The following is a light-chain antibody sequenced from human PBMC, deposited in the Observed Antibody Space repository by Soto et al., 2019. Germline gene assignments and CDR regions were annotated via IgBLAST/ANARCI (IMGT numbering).Light chain of an antibody. CDR2: AAS. J-gene: IGKJ4*01. CDR3: QQYGSSPLT. Sequence: SVLEQAPGPLSLSPGAGATPSCSASQSVSSSYLAWYQQKPGQAPRLLSYAASSRATGIPDRFSGSGSATDFTLTISRLEPEDFAVYYCQQYGSSPLTFGGGTKVDIK. V-gene: IGKV3-20*01. CDR1: QSVSSSY.